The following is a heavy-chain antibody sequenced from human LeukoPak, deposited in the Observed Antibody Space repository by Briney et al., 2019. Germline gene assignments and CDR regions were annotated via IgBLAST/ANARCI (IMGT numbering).Heavy chain of an antibody. CDR3: ARDGCSSTGTRSGGSCFDLY. CDR2: IIPIFGTA. J-gene: IGHJ4*02. CDR1: GGTFSSYA. V-gene: IGHV1-69*05. D-gene: IGHD2-15*01. Sequence: ASVKVSCKASGGTFSSYAISWVRQAPGQGLEWMGRIIPIFGTANYAQNFQGRVTITTDESTSTAYMELSSLRSEDTAVYYCARDGCSSTGTRSGGSCFDLYWGQGTLVTVSS.